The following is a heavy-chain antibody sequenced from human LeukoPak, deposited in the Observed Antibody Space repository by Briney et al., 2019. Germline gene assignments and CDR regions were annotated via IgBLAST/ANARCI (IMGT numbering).Heavy chain of an antibody. CDR2: IYSGGST. CDR3: ARDKVAGYNYGMDV. D-gene: IGHD6-19*01. J-gene: IGHJ6*02. Sequence: PGGSLRLSCAASGIIVSNNYMSWVRQAPGKGLEWVSVIYSGGSTYYADSVKGRFTISRDNSKNTLYLQMNSLRAEDTAVYYCARDKVAGYNYGMDVWGQGTTVTVSS. CDR1: GIIVSNNY. V-gene: IGHV3-66*01.